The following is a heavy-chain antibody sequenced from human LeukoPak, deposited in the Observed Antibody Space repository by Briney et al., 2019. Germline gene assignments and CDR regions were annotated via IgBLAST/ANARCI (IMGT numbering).Heavy chain of an antibody. CDR1: GFTFSDHW. J-gene: IGHJ4*02. V-gene: IGHV3-23*01. CDR3: AKEGRKTGNTYGYEYDC. CDR2: VSSSGGST. Sequence: GGSLRLSCAASGFTFSDHWMHWVRQAPGKGLEWVSAVSSSGGSTNYADYVKGQFTISRDNSKNTVYLHMNNLRAEDTAVYYCAKEGRKTGNTYGYEYDCWGQGTLVTVSS. D-gene: IGHD5-18*01.